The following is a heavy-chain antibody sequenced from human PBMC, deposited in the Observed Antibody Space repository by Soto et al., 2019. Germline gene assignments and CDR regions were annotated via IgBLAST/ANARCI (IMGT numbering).Heavy chain of an antibody. CDR1: GGSISSYY. CDR3: ARLGGQSGYDPNYYYYYYMDV. D-gene: IGHD5-12*01. V-gene: IGHV4-59*08. J-gene: IGHJ6*03. Sequence: SETLSLTCTVSGGSISSYYWSWIRQPPGKGLEWIGYIYYSGSTNYNPSLKSRVTISVDTSKNQFSLNLSSVTAADTAVYYCARLGGQSGYDPNYYYYYYMDVWGKGTTVTVSS. CDR2: IYYSGST.